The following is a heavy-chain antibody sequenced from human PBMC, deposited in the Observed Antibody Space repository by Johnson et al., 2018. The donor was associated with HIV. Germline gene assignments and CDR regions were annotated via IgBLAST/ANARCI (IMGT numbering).Heavy chain of an antibody. CDR3: AKDNGARGYDFWNGFLPSALDI. D-gene: IGHD3-3*01. CDR1: GFAFSSYG. CDR2: IWCDGSNK. Sequence: QVQLVESGGGVVQPGGSLRLSCAASGFAFSSYGIHWVRQAPGKGLEWEAFIWCDGSNKSYAGSVKGRFTISRDNSKNTLYMQMNSLRAEDTAVYYCAKDNGARGYDFWNGFLPSALDIWGQGTMVTVSS. V-gene: IGHV3-30*02. J-gene: IGHJ3*02.